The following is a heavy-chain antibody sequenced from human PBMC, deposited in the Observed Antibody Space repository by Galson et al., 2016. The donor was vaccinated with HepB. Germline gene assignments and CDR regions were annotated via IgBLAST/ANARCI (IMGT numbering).Heavy chain of an antibody. J-gene: IGHJ5*02. CDR2: ISSGAYKT. Sequence: SLRLSCAASGFTFSPYAMSWARQAPGQGLEWVSIISSGAYKTYYADSVKGRFTISRDDSKDSLYLQMNSLRPDDTAVYYCVRTVSVGARPGRHHDRWGQGTVVTVSS. V-gene: IGHV3-23*01. D-gene: IGHD1-26*01. CDR1: GFTFSPYA. CDR3: VRTVSVGARPGRHHDR.